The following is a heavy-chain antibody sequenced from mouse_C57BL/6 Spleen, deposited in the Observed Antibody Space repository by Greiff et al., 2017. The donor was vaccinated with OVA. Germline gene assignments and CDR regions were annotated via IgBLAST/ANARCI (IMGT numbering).Heavy chain of an antibody. CDR2: IYPGDGDT. D-gene: IGHD4-1*01. V-gene: IGHV1-82*01. CDR3: ARIGGWDKDAMDY. J-gene: IGHJ4*01. CDR1: GYAFSSSW. Sequence: QVQLQQSGPELVKPGASVKISCKASGYAFSSSWMNWVKQRPGKGLEWIGRIYPGDGDTNYNGKFKGKATLTADKSSSTAYMQLSSLTSEDSAVYFCARIGGWDKDAMDYWGQGTSVTVSS.